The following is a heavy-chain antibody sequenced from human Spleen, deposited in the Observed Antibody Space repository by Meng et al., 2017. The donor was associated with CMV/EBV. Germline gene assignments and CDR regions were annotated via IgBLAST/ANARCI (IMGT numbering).Heavy chain of an antibody. V-gene: IGHV4-39*07. D-gene: IGHD6-13*01. J-gene: IGHJ3*02. CDR1: GGSISSGSYY. CDR2: IYYSGST. CDR3: AKGYQEGYDAFDM. Sequence: SETLSLTCTVSGGSISSGSYYWGWIRQPPGKGLEWIGSIYYSGSTYYNPSLKSRLTISIDKSKSQFSLRLSSVTAADTAVYYCAKGYQEGYDAFDMGGQGTMVTVSS.